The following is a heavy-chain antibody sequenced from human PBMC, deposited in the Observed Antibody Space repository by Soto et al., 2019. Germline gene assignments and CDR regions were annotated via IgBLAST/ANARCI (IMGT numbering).Heavy chain of an antibody. J-gene: IGHJ6*02. CDR3: ARDPRPSDYYSYSGMDV. CDR1: GFSVSYNC. V-gene: IGHV3-53*01. D-gene: IGHD6-6*01. CDR2: IFVGGSA. Sequence: VQLVESGGGLIQPGGSLRLSCAAYGFSVSYNCMTWVRQAPGKGLEWVSVIFVGGSAYYADSVSGRFTISRDDSKNTVYLQMNSLRAEDTAVYYCARDPRPSDYYSYSGMDVWGQGTTVTVSS.